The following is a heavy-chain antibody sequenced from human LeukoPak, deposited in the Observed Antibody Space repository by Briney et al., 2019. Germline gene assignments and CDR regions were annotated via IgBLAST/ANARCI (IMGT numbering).Heavy chain of an antibody. D-gene: IGHD3-3*01. CDR3: ARALYYDFWSGYYKEENWFDP. V-gene: IGHV1-46*01. CDR2: INPSGGST. CDR1: GYTFTSYY. J-gene: IGHJ5*02. Sequence: ASVMVSCKASGYTFTSYYMHWVRQAPGQGLEWMGIINPSGGSTSYAQKFQGRVTMTRDTSTSTVYMELSSLRSEDTAVHYCARALYYDFWSGYYKEENWFDPWGQGTLVTVSS.